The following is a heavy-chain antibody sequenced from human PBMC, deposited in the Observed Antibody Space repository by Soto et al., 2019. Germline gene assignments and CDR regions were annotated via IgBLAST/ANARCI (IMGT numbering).Heavy chain of an antibody. CDR3: ARVRTYYYGSGSMGGWSER. CDR1: DGSISSGDYF. CDR2: IYYTGST. D-gene: IGHD3-10*01. Sequence: SETLSLTCTVSDGSISSGDYFWSWIRQPPGKGLEWIGYIYYTGSTYHNPSLKSRLTISKDTSKNQFSLRLSSVTAADTAVYYCARVRTYYYGSGSMGGWSERWGQETLVSVSS. J-gene: IGHJ5*02. V-gene: IGHV4-30-4*01.